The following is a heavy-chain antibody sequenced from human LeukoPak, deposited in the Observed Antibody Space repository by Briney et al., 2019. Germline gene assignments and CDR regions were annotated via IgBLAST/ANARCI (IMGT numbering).Heavy chain of an antibody. D-gene: IGHD5-12*01. J-gene: IGHJ5*02. CDR2: ISSSSSYI. CDR1: GFTFSDYN. Sequence: GGSLRLSCAASGFTFSDYNMRWIRQAPGKGLEWVSSISSSSSYIYYADSVKGRFTISRDNAKNSLYLQMNSLRAEDTAVYYCARGRRGYDEDWFDPWGQGTLVTVSS. CDR3: ARGRRGYDEDWFDP. V-gene: IGHV3-21*01.